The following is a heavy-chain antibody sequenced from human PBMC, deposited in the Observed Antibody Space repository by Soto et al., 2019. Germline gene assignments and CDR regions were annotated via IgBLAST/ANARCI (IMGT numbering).Heavy chain of an antibody. CDR3: GRGIAVEDY. D-gene: IGHD6-19*01. V-gene: IGHV3-21*01. CDR2: ISSSSTYI. J-gene: IGHJ4*02. CDR1: GFTLNGYS. Sequence: EVQLVESGGGLVKPGGSLRLSCAASGFTLNGYSMNWFRQAPGKGLEWVSSISSSSTYIYYADSVKGRFTISRDNAKKSLFLQMNSLRAEDTAVYYCGRGIAVEDYWGQGTLVTVSS.